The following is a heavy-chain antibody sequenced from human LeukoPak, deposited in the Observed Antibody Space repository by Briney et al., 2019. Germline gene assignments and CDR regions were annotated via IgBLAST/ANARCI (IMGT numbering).Heavy chain of an antibody. Sequence: ASVKVSCKASGYTFTSYGISWVRQAPGQGLEWMGWISAYNGNTNYAQKLQGRVTMTTDTSTSTAYMELRSLRSEDTAVYYCARDGGVGGRQHYYYYYMDVWGKGTTVTISS. J-gene: IGHJ6*03. D-gene: IGHD3-16*01. CDR3: ARDGGVGGRQHYYYYYMDV. V-gene: IGHV1-18*01. CDR1: GYTFTSYG. CDR2: ISAYNGNT.